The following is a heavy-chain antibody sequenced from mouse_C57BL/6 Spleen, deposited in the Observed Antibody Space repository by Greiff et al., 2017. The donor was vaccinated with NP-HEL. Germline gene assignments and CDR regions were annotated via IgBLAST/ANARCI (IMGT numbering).Heavy chain of an antibody. CDR3: ARSGFYYGGSYGGYFDV. CDR2: IHPNSGST. D-gene: IGHD1-1*01. Sequence: QVQLQQPGAELVKPGASVKLSCKASGYTFTSYWMHWVKQRPGQGLEWIGMIHPNSGSTNYNEKFKSKATLTVDKSSSTAYMQLSSLTSEDSAVYYCARSGFYYGGSYGGYFDVWGTGTTVTVSS. CDR1: GYTFTSYW. J-gene: IGHJ1*03. V-gene: IGHV1-64*01.